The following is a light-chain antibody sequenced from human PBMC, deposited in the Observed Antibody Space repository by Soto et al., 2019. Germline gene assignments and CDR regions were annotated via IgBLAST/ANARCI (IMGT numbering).Light chain of an antibody. J-gene: IGLJ2*01. CDR2: DNN. CDR3: GTWDTSLSAVV. CDR1: SSNIGNNF. Sequence: QSVLTQPPSVSAAPGQKVTISCSGSSSNIGNNFVSWYQQLPGTAPKLLIYDNNKRSSGIPDRFSGSKSGTSATLGITGLQTGDEADYYCGTWDTSLSAVVFGGGTQLTVL. V-gene: IGLV1-51*01.